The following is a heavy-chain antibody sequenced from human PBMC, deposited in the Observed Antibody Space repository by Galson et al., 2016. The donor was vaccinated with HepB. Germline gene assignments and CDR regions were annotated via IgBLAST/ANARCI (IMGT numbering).Heavy chain of an antibody. CDR2: TYYRSKWYI. J-gene: IGHJ3*02. D-gene: IGHD6-13*01. CDR1: GDSVSSKNAV. CDR3: ARVDVSSLGAFDI. Sequence: CAISGDSVSSKNAVWNWIRRSPSRGLEWLGRTYYRSKWYIDYAVSVKSRITIQPDTSKNQFSLQLNSVTPEDTAVYYCARVDVSSLGAFDIWGQGTMVTVAS. V-gene: IGHV6-1*01.